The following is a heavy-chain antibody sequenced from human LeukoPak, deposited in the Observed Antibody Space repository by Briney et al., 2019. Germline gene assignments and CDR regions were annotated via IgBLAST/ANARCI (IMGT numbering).Heavy chain of an antibody. Sequence: GGSLRLSCAASGYTFSSYVMSWVRQAPGKGLEWVSAITGGSDSTYYADSVKGRFTISRDNSKNTLYLQMNSLRAEDTAVYYCAKGSSGARPYFFDYWGQGTLITVSS. CDR2: ITGGSDST. J-gene: IGHJ4*02. CDR1: GYTFSSYV. CDR3: AKGSSGARPYFFDY. V-gene: IGHV3-23*01.